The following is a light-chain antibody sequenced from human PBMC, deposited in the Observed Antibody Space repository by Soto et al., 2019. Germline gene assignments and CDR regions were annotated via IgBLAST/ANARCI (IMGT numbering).Light chain of an antibody. CDR3: QQYNKWPPIT. J-gene: IGKJ5*01. CDR1: QRITT. CDR2: GLS. Sequence: EIVMTQSPATLSLSPGERATLSCRASQRITTVAWYQQKPGQAPRLLIYGLSIRAPGVPARFSVSGSGTEFTLTISSLQSEDFAVYYCQQYNKWPPITFGQGTRLEIK. V-gene: IGKV3-15*01.